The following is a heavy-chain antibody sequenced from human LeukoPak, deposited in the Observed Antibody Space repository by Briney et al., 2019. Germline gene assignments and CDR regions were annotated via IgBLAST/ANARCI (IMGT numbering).Heavy chain of an antibody. D-gene: IGHD7-27*01. CDR3: ARLKLGYWYFDL. CDR2: IGLTDTTI. Sequence: PGGTLRLSCAASGFTFSDYYMSWIRQVPGKGLEWVSCIGLTDTTIYYADSLKGRFAISRDNAKNSLYLHMHSLRAEDTAIYYCARLKLGYWYFDLWGRGTLLTVSS. V-gene: IGHV3-11*01. CDR1: GFTFSDYY. J-gene: IGHJ2*01.